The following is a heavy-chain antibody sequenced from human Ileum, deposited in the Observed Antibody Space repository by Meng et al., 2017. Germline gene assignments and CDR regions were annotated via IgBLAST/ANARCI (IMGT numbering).Heavy chain of an antibody. CDR3: ARHDYGDPTAAFDY. CDR1: GASISTSNL. D-gene: IGHD4-17*01. V-gene: IGHV4-4*02. CDR2: IHHSGTT. Sequence: QGPVQEAGQGLVKPSGTLSLTCAVSGASISTSNLWNWVRQPPGKGLEWIGEIHHSGTTNYNPSLKSRVTISLDKSKNQFSLELRSVTAADTAVYYCARHDYGDPTAAFDYWGQGTLVTVFS. J-gene: IGHJ4*02.